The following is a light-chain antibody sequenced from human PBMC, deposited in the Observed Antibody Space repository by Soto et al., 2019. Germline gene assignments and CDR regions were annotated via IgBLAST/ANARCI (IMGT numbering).Light chain of an antibody. Sequence: ENEMTQSPATLSFSPGQRATLSRRASQSVSSYLAWYQQKPGQAPRLLIYDASNRATGIPARFSGSGSGTDFTLTISSLEPEDFAVYYCQQRSNWPITFGQGTRLEIK. V-gene: IGKV3-11*01. CDR3: QQRSNWPIT. CDR1: QSVSSY. J-gene: IGKJ5*01. CDR2: DAS.